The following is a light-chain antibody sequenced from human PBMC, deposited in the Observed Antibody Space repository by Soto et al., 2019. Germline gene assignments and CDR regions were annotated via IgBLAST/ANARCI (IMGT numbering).Light chain of an antibody. J-gene: IGKJ4*01. CDR3: QWCGTYPLT. Sequence: DIQMTQSPSTLSASVGDRVTITCRASQSLSAWGAWFQQRPGRAPRILIYKASTLAGGVPSRFSGNGSGTAFSLTISRLQPDDFAAYYWQWCGTYPLTFAGGTKVEI. CDR2: KAS. CDR1: QSLSAW. V-gene: IGKV1-5*03.